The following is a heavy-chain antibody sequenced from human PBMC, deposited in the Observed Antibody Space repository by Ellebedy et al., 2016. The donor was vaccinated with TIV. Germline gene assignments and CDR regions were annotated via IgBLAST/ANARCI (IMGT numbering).Heavy chain of an antibody. V-gene: IGHV3-74*01. CDR2: IFGDGSDT. D-gene: IGHD3/OR15-3a*01. Sequence: GESLKISXAASGFTFSNSWMHWVRQTPGKGLVWVSRIFGDGSDTSYADSVKGRFTISSDNAKNTMYLQMNSLRAEDTAVYYCARGTGSDQLRFGMDVWGQGTTVTVSS. J-gene: IGHJ6*02. CDR1: GFTFSNSW. CDR3: ARGTGSDQLRFGMDV.